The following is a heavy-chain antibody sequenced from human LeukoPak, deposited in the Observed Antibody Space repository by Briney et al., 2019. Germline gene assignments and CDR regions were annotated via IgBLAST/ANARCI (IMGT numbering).Heavy chain of an antibody. J-gene: IGHJ4*02. V-gene: IGHV1-18*01. Sequence: ASVKVSCKASGYTFTNYGISWVRQAPGQGLEWMGWIRTYNGNTNYAQKLQGRLTMTTDTSTSTAYMELSSLRSEDTAVYYCARETNYYDSSVLRYWGQGTLVTVSS. CDR3: ARETNYYDSSVLRY. D-gene: IGHD3-22*01. CDR1: GYTFTNYG. CDR2: IRTYNGNT.